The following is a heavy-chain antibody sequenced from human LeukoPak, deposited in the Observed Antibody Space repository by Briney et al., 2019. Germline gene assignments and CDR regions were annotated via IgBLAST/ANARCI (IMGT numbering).Heavy chain of an antibody. CDR1: GFTFSSYA. CDR3: AKDQVPYSSGCPDY. V-gene: IGHV3-30-3*01. Sequence: GGSLRLSCAASGFTFSSYAMHWVRQAPGKGLEWVAVISYDGSNKYYADSVKGRFTISRDSSKNTLYLQMSSLRAEDTAVYYCAKDQVPYSSGCPDYWGQGTLVTVSS. D-gene: IGHD6-19*01. J-gene: IGHJ4*02. CDR2: ISYDGSNK.